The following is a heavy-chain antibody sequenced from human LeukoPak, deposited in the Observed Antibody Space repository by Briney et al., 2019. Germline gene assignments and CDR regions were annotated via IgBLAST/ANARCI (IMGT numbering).Heavy chain of an antibody. D-gene: IGHD1-26*01. CDR3: ARVRQSGSSLDY. Sequence: PVGSLRLSRAASGFTFSDYYMSWIRQAPGKGLEWVSYISKSGTNTKYADSVKGRFTISRDNANNSLYLQMNSLRAEDTAVYYCARVRQSGSSLDYWGQETLV. CDR1: GFTFSDYY. V-gene: IGHV3-11*05. J-gene: IGHJ4*02. CDR2: ISKSGTNT.